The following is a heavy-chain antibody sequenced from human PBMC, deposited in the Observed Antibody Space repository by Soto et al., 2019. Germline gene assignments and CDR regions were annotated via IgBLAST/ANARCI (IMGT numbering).Heavy chain of an antibody. V-gene: IGHV3-21*01. CDR3: RRAEYDD. CDR2: INSRGTSM. Sequence: EVQLVESGGGLVKPGGSLRVSCTASGFTFSSYTMSWVRQAPGKGLEWVSSINSRGTSMVYADSVKGRFTISRDNAKSSVYLQLSSLRAEDSAVYYSRRAEYDDWGQGPLVTVSS. CDR1: GFTFSSYT. J-gene: IGHJ4*02.